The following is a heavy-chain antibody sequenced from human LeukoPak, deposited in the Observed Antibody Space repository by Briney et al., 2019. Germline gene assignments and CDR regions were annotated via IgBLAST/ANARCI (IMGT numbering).Heavy chain of an antibody. Sequence: SVKVSCKASGGASSSHAISWLRQAPGQGLKWMGGIIPIFGTPSYAQEFQGRATITADESTSTASMELSSLRSEDTAVYYCARAYYDSSGYLFDYWGQGTLVTVSS. CDR3: ARAYYDSSGYLFDY. D-gene: IGHD3-22*01. CDR1: GGASSSHA. V-gene: IGHV1-69*13. CDR2: IIPIFGTP. J-gene: IGHJ4*02.